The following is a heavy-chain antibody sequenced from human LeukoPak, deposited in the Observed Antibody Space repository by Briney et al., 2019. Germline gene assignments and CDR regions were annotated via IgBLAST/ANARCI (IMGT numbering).Heavy chain of an antibody. CDR2: ISAYNGNT. V-gene: IGHV1-18*01. D-gene: IGHD2-8*01. J-gene: IGHJ4*02. CDR3: AGSYIVLMVSSFFDY. Sequence: ASVKVSCKASGYTFTSYGISWVRQAPGQGLEWMGWISAYNGNTNYAQKLQGRVTMTTDTSTSTAYMELRSLRSDDTAVYYCAGSYIVLMVSSFFDYWGQGTLVTVSS. CDR1: GYTFTSYG.